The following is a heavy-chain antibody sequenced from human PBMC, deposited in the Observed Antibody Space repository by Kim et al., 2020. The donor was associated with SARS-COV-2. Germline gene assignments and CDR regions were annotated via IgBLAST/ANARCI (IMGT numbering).Heavy chain of an antibody. V-gene: IGHV4-4*09. CDR3: ARNSFNADAFDI. CDR2: T. Sequence: TSYNPSLKSRVSISVDTSKNQVSLKLSSVTAADTALYYCARNSFNADAFDIWGQGTMVTVSS. J-gene: IGHJ3*02.